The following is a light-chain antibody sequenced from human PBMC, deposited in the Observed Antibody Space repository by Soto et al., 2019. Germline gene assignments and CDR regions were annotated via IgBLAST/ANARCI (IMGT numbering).Light chain of an antibody. CDR1: SSNIGSNP. Sequence: QSALTQPPSASGTPGQRVTVSCSGSSSNIGSNPVNWYQHLPGTAPKLLIYSNNQRPSGVPARFSGSKSGTSASLAISGLQSDDEADYFCASWDASLNGYVFGTGTKLTVL. CDR3: ASWDASLNGYV. J-gene: IGLJ1*01. V-gene: IGLV1-44*01. CDR2: SNN.